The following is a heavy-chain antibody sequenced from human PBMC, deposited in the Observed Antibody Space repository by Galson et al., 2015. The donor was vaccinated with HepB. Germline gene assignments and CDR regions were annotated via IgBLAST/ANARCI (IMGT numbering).Heavy chain of an antibody. V-gene: IGHV3-30-3*01. CDR2: ISYDGSNK. D-gene: IGHD2-21*02. CDR1: GFTFSSYA. Sequence: SLRLSCAASGFTFSSYAMHWVRQAPGKGLEWVAVISYDGSNKYYADSVKGRFTISRDNSKNTLYLQMNSLRAEDTAVYYCARDGDDYRGGDCYYYYGMDVWGQGTTVTVSS. J-gene: IGHJ6*02. CDR3: ARDGDDYRGGDCYYYYGMDV.